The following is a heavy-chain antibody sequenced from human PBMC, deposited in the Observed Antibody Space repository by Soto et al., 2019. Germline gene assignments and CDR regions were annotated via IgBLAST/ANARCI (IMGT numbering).Heavy chain of an antibody. J-gene: IGHJ6*02. CDR2: ISYDGSNK. D-gene: IGHD5-12*01. V-gene: IGHV3-30-3*01. Sequence: QVQLVESGGGVVQPGRSLRLSCAASGFTFSSYAMHWVGRAPGKGLGWVAVISYDGSNKYYANSVKGRFTISRDNSKNTLYLQMNSLRAEDTAVYYCARDYYRFNSGYGFSMDVWGQGTTVTVSS. CDR3: ARDYYRFNSGYGFSMDV. CDR1: GFTFSSYA.